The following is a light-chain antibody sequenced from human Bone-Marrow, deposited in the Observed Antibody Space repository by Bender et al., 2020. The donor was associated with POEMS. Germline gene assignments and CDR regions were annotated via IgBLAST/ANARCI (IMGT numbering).Light chain of an antibody. CDR1: SSDVGSYNL. CDR2: EDT. J-gene: IGLJ3*02. Sequence: QSALTQPRSVSGSPGQSVTISCTGTSSDVGSYNLVSWYQHHPGKAPKLMIYEDTNRPSGVSNRFSGSKSGNTASLTISGLQAEDEADYYCSSYTSITTGVFGGGTKLTVL. V-gene: IGLV2-14*02. CDR3: SSYTSITTGV.